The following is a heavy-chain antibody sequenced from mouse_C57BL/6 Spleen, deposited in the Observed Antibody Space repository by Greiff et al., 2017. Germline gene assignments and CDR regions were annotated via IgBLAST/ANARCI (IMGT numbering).Heavy chain of an antibody. CDR1: GFTFSDYY. CDR3: ARQLYGRSPYWYFDV. Sequence: EVMLVESGGGLVQPGGSLKLSCAASGFTFSDYYMYWVRQTPEQRLEWVAYISNGGGSTYYPATVKGRFTISRDNAKNTLYLQMNRLKSEDTAMYYCARQLYGRSPYWYFDVWGTGTTVTVSS. D-gene: IGHD1-1*01. CDR2: ISNGGGST. J-gene: IGHJ1*03. V-gene: IGHV5-12*01.